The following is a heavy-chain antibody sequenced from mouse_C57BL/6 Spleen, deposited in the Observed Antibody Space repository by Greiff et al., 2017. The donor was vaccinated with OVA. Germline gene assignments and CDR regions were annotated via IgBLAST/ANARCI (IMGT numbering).Heavy chain of an antibody. V-gene: IGHV1-15*01. J-gene: IGHJ1*03. CDR1: GYTFTDYE. CDR3: TRRWSFDV. CDR2: IDPETGGT. Sequence: QVQLKESGAELVRPGASVTLSCKASGYTFTDYEMHWVKQTPVHGLEWIGAIDPETGGTAYNQKFKGKAILTADKSSSTAYMELRSLTSEDSAVYYCTRRWSFDVWGTGTTVTVSS.